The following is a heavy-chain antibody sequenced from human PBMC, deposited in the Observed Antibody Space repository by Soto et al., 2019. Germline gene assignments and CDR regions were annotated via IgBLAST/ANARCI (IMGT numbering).Heavy chain of an antibody. CDR2: ISHDGGT. D-gene: IGHD3-10*01. CDR1: GGSFTDFY. Sequence: SETLSLTCAFYGGSFTDFYWSWVRQSPGKGLEWVGEISHDGGTNYSPSLASRVSISVETSKNQFSLHLRSVTAADTGLYFCARGQLIWYGDLTPYYRDMDVWGQGTTVT. CDR3: ARGQLIWYGDLTPYYRDMDV. V-gene: IGHV4-34*01. J-gene: IGHJ6*02.